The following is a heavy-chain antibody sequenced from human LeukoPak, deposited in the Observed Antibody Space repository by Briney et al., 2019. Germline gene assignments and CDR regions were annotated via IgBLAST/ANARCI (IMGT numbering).Heavy chain of an antibody. CDR2: IKQDGSEK. CDR1: GFTFSNAW. D-gene: IGHD2-2*01. V-gene: IGHV3-7*01. Sequence: GGSLRLSCAASGFTFSNAWMSWVRQAPGKGLEWVANIKQDGSEKYYVDSVKGRFTISRDNAKNSLYLQMNSLRAEDTAVYYCARGPRYCSSSSCQPTDYWGQGTLVTVSS. CDR3: ARGPRYCSSSSCQPTDY. J-gene: IGHJ4*02.